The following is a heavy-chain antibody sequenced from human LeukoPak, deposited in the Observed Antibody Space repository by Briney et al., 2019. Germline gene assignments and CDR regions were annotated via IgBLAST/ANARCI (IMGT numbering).Heavy chain of an antibody. D-gene: IGHD3-22*01. J-gene: IGHJ3*02. CDR3: ARWPMIDAFDI. CDR1: ELTFITNS. V-gene: IGHV3-66*02. Sequence: GGSLKLSCAPPELTFITNSISWFPQAPGKGREWVSVIYSGGSTYYADSVKGRFTISRDNSKNTLYLQMNSLRAEDTAVYYCARWPMIDAFDIWGQGTMVTVSS. CDR2: IYSGGST.